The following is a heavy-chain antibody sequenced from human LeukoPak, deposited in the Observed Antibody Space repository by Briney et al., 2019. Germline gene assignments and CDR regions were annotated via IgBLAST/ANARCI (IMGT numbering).Heavy chain of an antibody. CDR2: IYTSGST. Sequence: PSETLSLTCTVPGGSISSYYWSWIRQPAGKGLEWIGRIYTSGSTNYNPSLKSRVTMSVDTSKNQFSLKLSSATAADTAVYYCARGISMVRGNQHFDYWGQGTLVTVPS. J-gene: IGHJ4*02. V-gene: IGHV4-4*07. D-gene: IGHD3-10*01. CDR3: ARGISMVRGNQHFDY. CDR1: GGSISSYY.